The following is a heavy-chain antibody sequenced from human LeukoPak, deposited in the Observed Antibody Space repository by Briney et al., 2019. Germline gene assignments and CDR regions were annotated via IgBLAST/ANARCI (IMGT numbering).Heavy chain of an antibody. V-gene: IGHV4-61*08. D-gene: IGHD1-7*01. CDR2: IYYSGST. CDR1: GGSISSGGYY. CDR3: ARDNWNYGSSMDV. J-gene: IGHJ6*02. Sequence: SETLSPTCTVSGGSISSGGYYWSWIRQHPGKGLEWIGYIYYSGSTNYNPSLKSRVTISVDTSKNQFSLKLSSVTAADTAVYYCARDNWNYGSSMDVWGQGTTVTVSS.